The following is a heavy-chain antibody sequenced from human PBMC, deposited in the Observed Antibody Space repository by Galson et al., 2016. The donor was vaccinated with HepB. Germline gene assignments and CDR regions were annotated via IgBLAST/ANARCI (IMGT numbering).Heavy chain of an antibody. CDR1: GFTVSNYY. Sequence: SLRLSCAASGFTVSNYYMNWVRQAPGKGLEWASVSYIGGDTYYADYVKGRFTISRDNSKNKLYLQMNSLRVEDTAVYYCAGEPGIPNGMDVWGQGTLVTVSS. J-gene: IGHJ6*02. CDR3: AGEPGIPNGMDV. V-gene: IGHV3-66*01. CDR2: SYIGGDT. D-gene: IGHD1-14*01.